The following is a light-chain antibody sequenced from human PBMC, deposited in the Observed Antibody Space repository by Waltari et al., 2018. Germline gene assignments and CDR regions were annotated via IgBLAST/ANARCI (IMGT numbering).Light chain of an antibody. J-gene: IGLJ2*01. CDR3: QAWDSSTVV. V-gene: IGLV3-1*01. CDR1: KLGDKY. Sequence: SYELTQPPSVSVSPGQTASITCSGDKLGDKYACWYQQKPGQSPVLVIYQDSKRPSGIPGRFSGSNSGNTATLTISGTQAMDEADYYCQAWDSSTVVFGGGTKPTVL. CDR2: QDS.